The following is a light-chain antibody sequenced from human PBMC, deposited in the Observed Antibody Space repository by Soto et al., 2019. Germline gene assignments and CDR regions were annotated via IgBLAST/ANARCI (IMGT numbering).Light chain of an antibody. J-gene: IGKJ1*01. Sequence: EIVLTQSPGTLSLSPGERATLSCRASQSVSSNYLAWYQQKPGQAPRLLIYVASKRATDIPDRFSGSGSGTDFTLTISRLELEDFVVYYCQQYATSIPESFGQGTMVEIK. V-gene: IGKV3-20*01. CDR1: QSVSSNY. CDR2: VAS. CDR3: QQYATSIPES.